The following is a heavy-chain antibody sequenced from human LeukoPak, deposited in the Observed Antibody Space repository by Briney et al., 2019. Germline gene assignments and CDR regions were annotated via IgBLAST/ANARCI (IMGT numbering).Heavy chain of an antibody. CDR2: IITIFGAA. J-gene: IGHJ4*02. CDR3: ARGRKYTSGYRVTELGSGYSDY. CDR1: GGTFGTYT. V-gene: IGHV1-69*13. Sequence: ASVKVSCKASGGTFGTYTFSWVRQAPGQGLEWIGRIITIFGAANYAQKFQGRVTISADESTGTVYMELSSLRSEDTAVYYCARGRKYTSGYRVTELGSGYSDYWGQGTLVTVSS. D-gene: IGHD5-18*01.